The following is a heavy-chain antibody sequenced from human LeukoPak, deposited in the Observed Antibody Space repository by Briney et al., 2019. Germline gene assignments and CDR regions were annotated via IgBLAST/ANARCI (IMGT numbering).Heavy chain of an antibody. CDR2: FDPEDGET. CDR1: GYTLTELS. V-gene: IGHV1-24*01. Sequence: ASVKVSCKVSGYTLTELSMHWVRQAPGKGLEWMGGFDPEDGETIYAQKFQGRVTMTEDTSTDTAYMELSSLRSEDTAVYYCARSDYGGNPPYNWFDPWGQGTLVTVSS. D-gene: IGHD4-23*01. J-gene: IGHJ5*02. CDR3: ARSDYGGNPPYNWFDP.